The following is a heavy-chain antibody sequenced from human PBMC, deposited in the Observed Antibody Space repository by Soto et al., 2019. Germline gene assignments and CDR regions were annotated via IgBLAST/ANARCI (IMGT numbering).Heavy chain of an antibody. CDR2: ISYSEST. J-gene: IGHJ5*02. CDR1: CGSISSYY. V-gene: IGHV4-59*01. D-gene: IGHD1-1*01. CDR3: ATEIERYEAAVKRGCDP. Sequence: SETLSRTCSVSCGSISSYYGSWIRQPPWEGLEWIVYISYSESTIYNPSLKSRVTFSVDTSKTQSYLKLTPVTDAYTAVYYCATEIERYEAAVKRGCDPCGQGPLVTVS.